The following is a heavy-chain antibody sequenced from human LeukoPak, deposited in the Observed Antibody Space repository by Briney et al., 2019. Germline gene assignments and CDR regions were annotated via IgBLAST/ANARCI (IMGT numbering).Heavy chain of an antibody. CDR2: VFYSGTT. V-gene: IGHV4-39*01. CDR3: ARLARSTRDYSWHFDL. J-gene: IGHJ2*01. Sequence: SETLSLTCTVSGGSVSNNNYYWTWLRQPPGMGLQWIGTVFYSGTTYYNPSLKSRATTSVDTSKNQFSLKLSSVTVADMAVYYCARLARSTRDYSWHFDLWGRGTLVTASS. D-gene: IGHD4-17*01. CDR1: GGSVSNNNYY.